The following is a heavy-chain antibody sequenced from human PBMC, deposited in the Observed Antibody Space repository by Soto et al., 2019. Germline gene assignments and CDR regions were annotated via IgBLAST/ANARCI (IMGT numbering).Heavy chain of an antibody. Sequence: GASVKVSCKASGYTFTGYYMHWVRQAPGQGLEWMGWINPNSGGTNYAQKFQGWVTMTRDTSISTAYMELSRLRSDDTAVYYCGREGCSGGSCYSLFDSGGQETLVTVSS. J-gene: IGHJ4*02. CDR2: INPNSGGT. CDR3: GREGCSGGSCYSLFDS. CDR1: GYTFTGYY. D-gene: IGHD2-15*01. V-gene: IGHV1-2*04.